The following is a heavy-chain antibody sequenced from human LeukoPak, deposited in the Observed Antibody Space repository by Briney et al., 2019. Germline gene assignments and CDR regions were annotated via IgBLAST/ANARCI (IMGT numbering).Heavy chain of an antibody. V-gene: IGHV3-21*01. J-gene: IGHJ4*02. Sequence: GGSLRLSCAASGFTFSSYSMNWVRQAPGKGLEWVSSISSSSSYIYYADSVKGRFTISRDNSKNTLYLQMNSLRAEDTAVYYCARGGMIVVVPWDPPFDYWGQGTLVTVSS. D-gene: IGHD3-22*01. CDR2: ISSSSSYI. CDR1: GFTFSSYS. CDR3: ARGGMIVVVPWDPPFDY.